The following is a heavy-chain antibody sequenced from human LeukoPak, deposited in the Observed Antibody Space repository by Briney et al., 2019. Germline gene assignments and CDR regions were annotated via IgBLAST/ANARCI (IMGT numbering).Heavy chain of an antibody. J-gene: IGHJ4*02. Sequence: GASVKVSCKASGYTFSSYGFNWVRQAPGQGLEWMGWISAYNGDTNYAQKFQGRVTMTTDTSTSTAYMELRSLRSDDTAVYYCARDMVRGVDHWGQGTLVTVSS. V-gene: IGHV1-18*04. D-gene: IGHD3-10*01. CDR1: GYTFSSYG. CDR3: ARDMVRGVDH. CDR2: ISAYNGDT.